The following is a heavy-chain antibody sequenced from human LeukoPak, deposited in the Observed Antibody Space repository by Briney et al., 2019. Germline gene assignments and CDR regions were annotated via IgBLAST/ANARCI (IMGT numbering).Heavy chain of an antibody. V-gene: IGHV1-69*05. CDR1: GGTFSSYA. J-gene: IGHJ4*02. CDR2: IIPIFGTA. CDR3: ARLVGATS. Sequence: GASVKVSCKASGGTFSSYAISWVRQAPGQGLEWMGGIIPIFGTANYAQKFQGRVTMTRNTSISTAYMELSSLRSEDTAVYYCARLVGATSWGQGTLVTVSS. D-gene: IGHD1-26*01.